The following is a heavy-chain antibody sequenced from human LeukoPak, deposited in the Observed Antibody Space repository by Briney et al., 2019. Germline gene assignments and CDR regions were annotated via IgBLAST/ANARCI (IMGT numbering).Heavy chain of an antibody. D-gene: IGHD3-22*01. J-gene: IGHJ4*02. V-gene: IGHV1-69*13. CDR1: GGTFSSYA. CDR2: IIPIFGTA. CDR3: ARGDYYDSRWALYYFDY. Sequence: ASVKVSCKASGGTFSSYAISWVRQAPGQGLEWMGGIIPIFGTANYAQKFQGRVTITADESTSTAYIELSSLRSEDTAVYYCARGDYYDSRWALYYFDYWGQGTLVTVSS.